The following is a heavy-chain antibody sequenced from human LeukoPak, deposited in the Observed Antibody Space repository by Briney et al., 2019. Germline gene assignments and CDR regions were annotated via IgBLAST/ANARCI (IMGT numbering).Heavy chain of an antibody. J-gene: IGHJ3*02. D-gene: IGHD2-2*01. CDR1: GGSISSSSYY. CDR2: IYHSGTT. CDR3: ARESRYRGGVDAFDI. V-gene: IGHV4-39*01. Sequence: SETLSLTCTVFGGSISSSSYYWGWVRQPPGKGLEWIGSIYHSGTTYYNPSLKSRVTISVDTSKNQFSLKLSSVTAADTAVYYCARESRYRGGVDAFDIWGQGTMVTVSS.